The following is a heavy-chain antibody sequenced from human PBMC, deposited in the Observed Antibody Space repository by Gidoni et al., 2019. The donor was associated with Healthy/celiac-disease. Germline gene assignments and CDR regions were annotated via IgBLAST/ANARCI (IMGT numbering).Heavy chain of an antibody. Sequence: QVQLVESGGGVVQPGRSLRLSCAASGFTFSSYGMHWVRQAPGKGLEWVAVIWYDGSNKYYADSVKGRFTISRDNSKNTLYLQMNSLRAEDTAVYYCARDPGEIAVARYYFDYWGQGTLVTVSS. CDR1: GFTFSSYG. D-gene: IGHD6-19*01. CDR2: IWYDGSNK. CDR3: ARDPGEIAVARYYFDY. V-gene: IGHV3-33*01. J-gene: IGHJ4*02.